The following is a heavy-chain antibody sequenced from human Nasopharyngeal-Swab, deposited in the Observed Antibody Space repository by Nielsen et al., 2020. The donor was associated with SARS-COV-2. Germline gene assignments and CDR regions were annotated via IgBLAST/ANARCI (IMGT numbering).Heavy chain of an antibody. CDR3: AKVSWEWELLRWYFDY. Sequence: GGSLRLSCAASGFTFSSYAMSWVRQDPGKGLEWVSAISGSGGSTYYADSVKGRFTISRDNSKNTLYLQMNSLRAEDTAVYYCAKVSWEWELLRWYFDYWGQGTLVTVSS. CDR1: GFTFSSYA. D-gene: IGHD1-26*01. V-gene: IGHV3-23*01. J-gene: IGHJ4*02. CDR2: ISGSGGST.